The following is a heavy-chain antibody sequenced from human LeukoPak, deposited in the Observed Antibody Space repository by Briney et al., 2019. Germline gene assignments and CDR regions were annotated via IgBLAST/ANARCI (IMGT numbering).Heavy chain of an antibody. D-gene: IGHD6-19*01. CDR2: IYYSGST. Sequence: NPGGSLRLSCAASGFTFSSYGMSWVRQAPGKGLEWIGYIYYSGSTNYNPSLKSRVTISVDTSKNQFSLKLSSVTAADTAVYYCARGSIAVAARWFDPWGQGTLVTVSS. J-gene: IGHJ5*02. CDR1: GFTFSSYG. CDR3: ARGSIAVAARWFDP. V-gene: IGHV4-59*01.